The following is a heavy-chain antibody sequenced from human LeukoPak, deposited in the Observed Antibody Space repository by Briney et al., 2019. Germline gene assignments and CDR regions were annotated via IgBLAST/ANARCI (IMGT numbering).Heavy chain of an antibody. D-gene: IGHD3-10*01. CDR2: IYHSGIT. Sequence: PSETLSLTCAVSGGSIGSGGFSWSWIPLPPGKGLECIGYIYHSGITYYNPSLKSRVTISIDRSKNQFSLTLSSVTAADTAVYYCARGSGFYYGSGSPPTAVDVWGQGTTVTVSS. V-gene: IGHV4-30-2*01. CDR3: ARGSGFYYGSGSPPTAVDV. J-gene: IGHJ6*02. CDR1: GGSIGSGGFS.